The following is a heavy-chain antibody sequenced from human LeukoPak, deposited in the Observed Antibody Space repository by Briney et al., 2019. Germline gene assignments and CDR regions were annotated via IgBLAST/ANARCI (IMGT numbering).Heavy chain of an antibody. J-gene: IGHJ4*02. Sequence: SETLSLTCTVSGGSISSSSYYWGWIRQPPGKGLEWIGYIYYSGSTNYNPSLKSRVTISVDTSKNQFSLKLSSVTAADTAVYYCARRRFGEFDYWGQGTLVTVSS. V-gene: IGHV4-61*05. CDR3: ARRRFGEFDY. CDR1: GGSISSSSYY. D-gene: IGHD3-10*01. CDR2: IYYSGST.